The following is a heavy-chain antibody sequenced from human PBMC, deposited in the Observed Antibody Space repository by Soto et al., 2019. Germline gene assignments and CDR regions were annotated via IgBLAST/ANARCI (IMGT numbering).Heavy chain of an antibody. Sequence: PGGSLRLSCAASGFTFSSYGMHWVRQAPGKGLEWVAVIWYDGSNKYYADSVKGRFTISRDNSKNTLYLQMNSLRAEDTAVYYCARDEFRRWDWLRYFDYWGQGTLVTVSS. CDR3: ARDEFRRWDWLRYFDY. D-gene: IGHD1-26*01. V-gene: IGHV3-33*01. J-gene: IGHJ4*02. CDR1: GFTFSSYG. CDR2: IWYDGSNK.